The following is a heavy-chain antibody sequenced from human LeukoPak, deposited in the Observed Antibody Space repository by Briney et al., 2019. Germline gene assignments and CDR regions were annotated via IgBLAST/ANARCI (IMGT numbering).Heavy chain of an antibody. CDR1: GFTFSNYG. CDR2: ISGSGDST. V-gene: IGHV3-23*01. Sequence: PGGSLRLSCVASGFTFSNYGMSWVRQAPGKGLEWVSSISGSGDSTYYADCVKGRFTISRDNSKNTLYLQMNSLRAEDTAVYYCARETRGWFDPWGQGTLVTVSS. J-gene: IGHJ5*02. CDR3: ARETRGWFDP.